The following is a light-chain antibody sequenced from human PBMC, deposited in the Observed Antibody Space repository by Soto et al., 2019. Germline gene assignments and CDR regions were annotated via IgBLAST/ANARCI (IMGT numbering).Light chain of an antibody. V-gene: IGKV3-20*01. Sequence: IVLTQSPGTLSLSPGERATLACRASQGVSTNYVAWYQQKPGQAPRLLIYGASNRAAGIPDRFSGSGSGTDFPLTISRLEPEDFAVFYCHQYGHSPYTFGQGTKLEIK. CDR2: GAS. J-gene: IGKJ2*01. CDR1: QGVSTNY. CDR3: HQYGHSPYT.